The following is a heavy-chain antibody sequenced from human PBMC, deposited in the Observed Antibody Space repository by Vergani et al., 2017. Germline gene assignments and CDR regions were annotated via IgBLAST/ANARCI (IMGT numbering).Heavy chain of an antibody. D-gene: IGHD3-22*01. Sequence: EVQLVPSGAEVKTPGESLRISCKVSGYSFTSYWISWVRQLPGKGLEWMGRIDPSDSYTNYSPSFQGHVTISADKSISTAYLQWSSLKASDTAMYYCASHNYDSSGYYYRSGYYYYGMDVWGQGTTVTVSS. CDR2: IDPSDSYT. V-gene: IGHV5-10-1*03. J-gene: IGHJ6*02. CDR1: GYSFTSYW. CDR3: ASHNYDSSGYYYRSGYYYYGMDV.